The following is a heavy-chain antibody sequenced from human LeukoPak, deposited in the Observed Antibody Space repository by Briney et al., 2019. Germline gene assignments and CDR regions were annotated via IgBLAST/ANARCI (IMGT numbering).Heavy chain of an antibody. CDR2: IKSDGSEK. CDR1: GFIFSNYG. J-gene: IGHJ4*02. CDR3: VKEVSFGEMGGDN. V-gene: IGHV3-30*02. D-gene: IGHD3-16*01. Sequence: GGSLRLSCAASGFIFSNYGMHWVRQTPGKGLEWVTFIKSDGSEKDYADSVKGRFTISRDNSKSTLFLQMNSLRAEDMALYHCVKEVSFGEMGGDNWGQGTLVTVSS.